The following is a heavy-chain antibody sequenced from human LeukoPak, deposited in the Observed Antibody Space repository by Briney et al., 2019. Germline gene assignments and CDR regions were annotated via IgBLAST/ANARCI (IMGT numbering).Heavy chain of an antibody. Sequence: GGSLRLSCAASGFTFSSYGMHWVRQAPGKGLEWVAFIRYDGSNKYYADSVKGRFTISRDNSKNTLYLQMNSLRAEDTAVYYCAKDRGWWDPTHYMDVWGKGTTVTVSS. D-gene: IGHD1-26*01. CDR2: IRYDGSNK. J-gene: IGHJ6*03. V-gene: IGHV3-30*02. CDR1: GFTFSSYG. CDR3: AKDRGWWDPTHYMDV.